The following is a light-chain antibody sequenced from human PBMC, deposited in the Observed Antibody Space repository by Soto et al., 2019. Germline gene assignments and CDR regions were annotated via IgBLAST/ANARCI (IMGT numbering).Light chain of an antibody. J-gene: IGLJ2*01. V-gene: IGLV1-44*01. CDR2: SNN. Sequence: QSVLTQPPSASGTPGQRVTISCSGGSSNFTTNTVSWYQQLPGAAPRLLIYSNNQRPSGAPDRFSGSKSGTSASLAISGLQSEDDGTYHCATWDDSLNGLIFGGGTKLTVL. CDR1: SSNFTTNT. CDR3: ATWDDSLNGLI.